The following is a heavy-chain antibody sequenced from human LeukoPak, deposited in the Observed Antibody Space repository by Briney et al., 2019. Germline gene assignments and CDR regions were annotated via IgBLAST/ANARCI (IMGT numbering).Heavy chain of an antibody. CDR3: ARGRGYSSS. CDR2: INHSGST. Sequence: SETLSLTCAVYGGSFSGYYWSWIRQPPGKGLEWIGEINHSGSTNYNPSLKSRVTISVDTSENQLSLKLSSVTAADTAVYYCARGRGYSSSWGQGTLVTVSS. CDR1: GGSFSGYY. J-gene: IGHJ4*02. V-gene: IGHV4-34*01. D-gene: IGHD6-13*01.